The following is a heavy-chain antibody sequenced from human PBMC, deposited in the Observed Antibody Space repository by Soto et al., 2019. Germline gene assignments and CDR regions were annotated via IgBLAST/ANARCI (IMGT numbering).Heavy chain of an antibody. D-gene: IGHD1-26*01. J-gene: IGHJ4*02. CDR2: INAGNGNT. CDR3: ARGDSGSYYFDY. CDR1: GYTFTSYA. Sequence: QVQLVQSGAEVKKPGASVKVSCKASGYTFTSYAMHWVRQAPGQRLEWMGWINAGNGNTKYSQKFQGRVTITRDTSASTAYMELSSLRSEDTAVYYCARGDSGSYYFDYWGQGTLVTVSS. V-gene: IGHV1-3*01.